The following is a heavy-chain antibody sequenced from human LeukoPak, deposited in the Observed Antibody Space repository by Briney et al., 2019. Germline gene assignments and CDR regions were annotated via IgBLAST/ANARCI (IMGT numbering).Heavy chain of an antibody. D-gene: IGHD6-19*01. CDR2: INPSGGST. CDR1: GYTFTSYY. J-gene: IGHJ6*03. V-gene: IGHV1-46*01. CDR3: ARGGYSSGWYFYYYYYYMDV. Sequence: ASVKVSCKASGYTFTSYYMHWVRQAPGQGLEWMGIINPSGGSTSYAQKFQGRVTMTRDMSTSTVYMELSSLRSEDTAVYYCARGGYSSGWYFYYYYYYMDVWGKGTTVTVSS.